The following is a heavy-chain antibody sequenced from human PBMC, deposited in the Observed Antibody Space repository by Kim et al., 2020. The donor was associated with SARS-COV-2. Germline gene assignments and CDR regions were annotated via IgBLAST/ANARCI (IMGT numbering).Heavy chain of an antibody. CDR2: ITNSGDST. D-gene: IGHD3-10*01. V-gene: IGHV3-23*01. CDR3: AKHGPGGWLDP. J-gene: IGHJ5*02. Sequence: GGSLRLSCAASGFTFSDSAMSWVRQAPGKGLQWVSSITNSGDSTFYADSVKGRFTISRDNSKNTLYLQINSQRAEDTAIFYCAKHGPGGWLDPWGQGTLVTVSS. CDR1: GFTFSDSA.